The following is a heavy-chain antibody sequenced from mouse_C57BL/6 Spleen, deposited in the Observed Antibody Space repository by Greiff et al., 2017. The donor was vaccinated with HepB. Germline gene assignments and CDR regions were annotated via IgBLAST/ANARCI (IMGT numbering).Heavy chain of an antibody. J-gene: IGHJ2*01. CDR3: ASVDVSSRRDY. CDR1: GYTFTDYY. CDR2: INPNNGGT. V-gene: IGHV1-26*01. Sequence: EVQLQQSGPELVKPGASVKISCKASGYTFTDYYMNWVKQSHGKSLEWIGDINPNNGGTSYNQKFKGKATLTVDKSSSTAYMELRSLTSEDSAVYYGASVDVSSRRDYWGQGTTLTVSS. D-gene: IGHD1-1*01.